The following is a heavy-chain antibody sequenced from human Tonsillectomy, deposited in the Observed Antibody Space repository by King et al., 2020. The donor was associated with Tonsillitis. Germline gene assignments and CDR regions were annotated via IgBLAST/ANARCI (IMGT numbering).Heavy chain of an antibody. CDR2: INPSGGST. D-gene: IGHD2-15*01. Sequence: VQLVESGAEVKKPGASVKVSCKASGYTFTSYYMHWVRQAPGQGLEWMGIINPSGGSTSYAQKFQGRVTMTRDTSTSTVYMELSSLRSEDTAVYYCARDPFLGYCSGGSCYSGDHWGQGTLVTVSS. J-gene: IGHJ4*02. V-gene: IGHV1-46*01. CDR1: GYTFTSYY. CDR3: ARDPFLGYCSGGSCYSGDH.